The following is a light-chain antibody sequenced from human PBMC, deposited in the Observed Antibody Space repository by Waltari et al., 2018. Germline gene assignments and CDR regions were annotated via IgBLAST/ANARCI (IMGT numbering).Light chain of an antibody. CDR3: CSYAGGYSWV. Sequence: QSALTQPRSVSGSPGQSVTISCTGTSSDVGGYNYVTWYQQHPANAPNLMLYDVSKRPSGVPDRFPGSKSGNTASLTISGLQAEDEADYYCCSYAGGYSWVFGGGTKLTVL. CDR2: DVS. J-gene: IGLJ3*02. CDR1: SSDVGGYNY. V-gene: IGLV2-11*01.